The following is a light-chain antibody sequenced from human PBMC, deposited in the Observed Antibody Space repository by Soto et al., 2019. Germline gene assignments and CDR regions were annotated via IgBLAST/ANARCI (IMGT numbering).Light chain of an antibody. CDR3: GTWDFSLSVWV. Sequence: QSVLTQPPSVSAAPGQKVTISCSGSSSNIGNNYVSWYQQLPGTAPQLLLYDNNKRPSGIPDRFSGSKSGTSATLGITGLQTGDEADYYCGTWDFSLSVWVFGGGTKLTVL. J-gene: IGLJ3*02. V-gene: IGLV1-51*01. CDR2: DNN. CDR1: SSNIGNNY.